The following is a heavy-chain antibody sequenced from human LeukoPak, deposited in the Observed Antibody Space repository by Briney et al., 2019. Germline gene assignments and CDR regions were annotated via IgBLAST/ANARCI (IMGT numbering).Heavy chain of an antibody. D-gene: IGHD3-10*01. V-gene: IGHV3-30*18. CDR2: ISYDGSNK. J-gene: IGHJ6*03. CDR3: AKAVTSDYHSLYYNYYMDV. CDR1: GFTFRSYA. Sequence: GGSLRLSCAASGFTFRSYAMHWVRQAPGKGLEWVAVISYDGSNKYFGDSVKGRFTISRDNSKNTLYLQMDSLRAEDAAIYYCAKAVTSDYHSLYYNYYMDVWGKGTTVTVSS.